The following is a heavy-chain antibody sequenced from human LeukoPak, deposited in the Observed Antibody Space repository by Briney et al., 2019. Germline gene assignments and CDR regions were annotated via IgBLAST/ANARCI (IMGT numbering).Heavy chain of an antibody. D-gene: IGHD5-24*01. CDR3: ARVRMATSRTFDI. V-gene: IGHV1-2*02. J-gene: IGHJ3*02. CDR1: GYTFTGYY. CDR2: INPNSGGT. Sequence: ASVKVSCKASGYTFTGYYMHWVRQAPGQGLEWMGWINPNSGGTNYAQKFQGRVTMTRDTSISTAYMELSRLRSDDTAAYYCARVRMATSRTFDIWGQGTMVTVSS.